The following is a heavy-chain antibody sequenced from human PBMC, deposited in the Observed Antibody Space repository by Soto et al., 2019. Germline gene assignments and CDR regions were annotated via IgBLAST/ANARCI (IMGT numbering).Heavy chain of an antibody. CDR3: ARDRLYSRSGYDALDI. Sequence: VQMVQSGAEVRRPGASVKISCKASGYSFTNYYIHWVRQAPGQGLEWMGTVNPSDGNTVYAQNFQGIATRTRDTSPNTVYMDLTGLRSENAAVYFCARDRLYSRSGYDALDIWGQGTMVNVSS. V-gene: IGHV1-46*01. CDR2: VNPSDGNT. J-gene: IGHJ3*02. CDR1: GYSFTNYY. D-gene: IGHD3-3*01.